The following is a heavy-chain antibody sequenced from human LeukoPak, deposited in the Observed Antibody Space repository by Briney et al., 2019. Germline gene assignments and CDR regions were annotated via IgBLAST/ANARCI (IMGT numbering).Heavy chain of an antibody. CDR1: GFTFSHYA. D-gene: IGHD3-9*01. CDR2: ISRNGGST. Sequence: GGSLRLSCSASGFTFSHYAMHWVRQAPGKGLEYVSAISRNGGSTYYADSVKDRFTISRDNSKNTLYLQMNSLRAEDTAVYYCAKAATYYDISTDLYYYYGMDVWGQGTTVTVSS. V-gene: IGHV3-64*04. CDR3: AKAATYYDISTDLYYYYGMDV. J-gene: IGHJ6*02.